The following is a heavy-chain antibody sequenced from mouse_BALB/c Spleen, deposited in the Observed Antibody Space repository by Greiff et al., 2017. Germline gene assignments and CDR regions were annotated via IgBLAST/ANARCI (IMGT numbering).Heavy chain of an antibody. CDR2: INPSNGGT. J-gene: IGHJ3*01. D-gene: IGHD4-1*01. CDR3: TTGTWFAY. CDR1: GYTFTSYY. V-gene: IGHV1S81*02. Sequence: VQLQQFGAELVKPGASVKLSCKASGYTFTSYYMYWVKQRPGQGLEWIGEINPSNGGTNFNEKFKSKATLTVDKSSSTAYMQLSSLTSEDSAVYYCTTGTWFAYWGQGTLVTVSA.